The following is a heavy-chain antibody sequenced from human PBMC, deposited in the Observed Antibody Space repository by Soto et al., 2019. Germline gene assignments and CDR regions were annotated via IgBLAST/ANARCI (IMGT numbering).Heavy chain of an antibody. V-gene: IGHV3-49*03. D-gene: IGHD2-2*02. CDR3: TRGVVPAAIFFDY. Sequence: SLRLSCTASGFTFGDYAMSWFRQAPGKGLEWVGFIRSKAYGGTTEYAASVKGRFTISRDDSKSIAYLQMNSLKTEDTAVYYCTRGVVPAAIFFDYWGQGTLVTVSS. CDR2: IRSKAYGGTT. CDR1: GFTFGDYA. J-gene: IGHJ4*02.